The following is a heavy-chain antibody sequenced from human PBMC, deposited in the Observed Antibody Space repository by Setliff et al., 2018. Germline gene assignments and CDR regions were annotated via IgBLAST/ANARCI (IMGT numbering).Heavy chain of an antibody. D-gene: IGHD3-3*01. J-gene: IGHJ3*01. V-gene: IGHV4-39*01. CDR3: ARIGYFDFWRGYGVGAFDV. Sequence: PSETLSLTCLVSGVSTSNVNYYWAWIRQPPGKGLEWIASIYYNGNTYYNPSLKSRVTMXXXTSKNQXXXXXXXXXPXXTSVYYCARIGYFDFWRGYGVGAFDVWGHGTTVT. CDR2: IYYNGNT. CDR1: GVSTSNVNYY.